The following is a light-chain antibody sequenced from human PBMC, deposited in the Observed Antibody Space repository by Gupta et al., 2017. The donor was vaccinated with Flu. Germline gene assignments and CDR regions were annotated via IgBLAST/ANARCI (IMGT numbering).Light chain of an antibody. V-gene: IGLV2-23*02. Sequence: QPALTQPASVSGSPGQSITISCTGTSSDVGSYNLVSWYQQHPGKAPKLMIYEVIKRPSGVSNRFSGSKSGNTASLTISGLQAEDEAEYYCCTFAGSSTWVFGGGTKLTVL. CDR2: EVI. J-gene: IGLJ3*02. CDR1: SSDVGSYNL. CDR3: CTFAGSSTWV.